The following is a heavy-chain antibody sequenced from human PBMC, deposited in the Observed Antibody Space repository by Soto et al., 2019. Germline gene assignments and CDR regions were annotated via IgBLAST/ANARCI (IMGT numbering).Heavy chain of an antibody. D-gene: IGHD5-18*01. V-gene: IGHV3-53*01. CDR1: GFTVSGNY. CDR3: ASRRGFSYGPPDY. Sequence: PGESLKISCAASGFTVSGNYMTWVRQAPGKGLEPVSIIYNSGNTHYADSVKGRFTISRDTSKTTLFLQMHSLRAEDTAVYYCASRRGFSYGPPDYWGQGTLVTSPQ. J-gene: IGHJ4*02. CDR2: IYNSGNT.